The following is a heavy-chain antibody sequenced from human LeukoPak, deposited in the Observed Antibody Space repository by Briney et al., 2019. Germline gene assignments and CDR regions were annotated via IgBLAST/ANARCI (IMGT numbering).Heavy chain of an antibody. CDR1: GFTFTNYA. Sequence: PGGSLRLSCAASGFTFTNYAMTWVRQAPGKGLEWVSTITGSGGYTYYADSVKGRFTISRDNSKNTLFLRMNSLRAEDTAVYFCAKQSLYDSSGHFHYWGQGTLVTVSS. CDR2: ITGSGGYT. CDR3: AKQSLYDSSGHFHY. J-gene: IGHJ4*02. V-gene: IGHV3-23*01. D-gene: IGHD3-22*01.